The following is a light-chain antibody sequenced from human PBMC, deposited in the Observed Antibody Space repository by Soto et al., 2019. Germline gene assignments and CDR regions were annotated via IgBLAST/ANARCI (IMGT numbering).Light chain of an antibody. CDR1: SSDVGSYNL. Sequence: QSALTQPRSVSGSPGQSVTISCTGTSSDVGSYNLVSWYQQNPGKAPKLMIYEGSKRPSGVSNRFSGSRSGNTASLTISGLQAEDEADYYCCSYAGVSPHVLFGGGTKLTVL. CDR3: CSYAGVSPHVL. V-gene: IGLV2-23*01. J-gene: IGLJ2*01. CDR2: EGS.